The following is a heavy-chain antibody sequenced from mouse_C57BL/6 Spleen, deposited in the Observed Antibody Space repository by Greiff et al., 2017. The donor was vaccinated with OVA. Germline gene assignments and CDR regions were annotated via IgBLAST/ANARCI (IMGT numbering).Heavy chain of an antibody. V-gene: IGHV1-15*01. J-gene: IGHJ4*01. CDR1: GYTFTDYE. Sequence: VQLQQSGAELVRPGASVTLSCKASGYTFTDYEMHWVKQTPVHGLEWIGAIDPETGGTAYNQKFKGKAILTADKSSSTAYMELRSLTSEDSAVYYCTRDLYYGSNYAMDYWGQGTSVTVSS. CDR2: IDPETGGT. CDR3: TRDLYYGSNYAMDY. D-gene: IGHD1-1*01.